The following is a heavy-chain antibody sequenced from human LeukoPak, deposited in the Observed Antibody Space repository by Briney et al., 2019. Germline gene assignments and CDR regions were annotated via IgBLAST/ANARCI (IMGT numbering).Heavy chain of an antibody. J-gene: IGHJ3*02. Sequence: GGSLRLSCAASGFTFSSYWMHWVRQAPGKGLVWVSRINSDGSSTSYADSVKGRFTISRDNAKNTLYLQMNSLRAEDTALYYCAREGDTAMATYYYDSSGYYIAFDIWGQGTMVTVSS. CDR3: AREGDTAMATYYYDSSGYYIAFDI. D-gene: IGHD3-22*01. CDR2: INSDGSST. V-gene: IGHV3-74*01. CDR1: GFTFSSYW.